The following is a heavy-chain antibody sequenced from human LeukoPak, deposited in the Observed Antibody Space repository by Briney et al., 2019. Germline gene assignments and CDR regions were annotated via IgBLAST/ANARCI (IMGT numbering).Heavy chain of an antibody. J-gene: IGHJ4*02. CDR3: ARFCSGGSCYRRYFDY. D-gene: IGHD2-15*01. CDR1: GGSFSGYY. Sequence: SETLSLTCAVYGGSFSGYYWSWIRQPPAKGLEWIGEINHSGSTNYNPSLKSRVTISVDTSKNQFSLKQSSVTAADTAVYYCARFCSGGSCYRRYFDYWGQGTLVTVSS. V-gene: IGHV4-34*01. CDR2: INHSGST.